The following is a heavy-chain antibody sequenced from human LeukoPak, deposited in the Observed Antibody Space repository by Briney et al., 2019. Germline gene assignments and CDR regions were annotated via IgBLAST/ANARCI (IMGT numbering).Heavy chain of an antibody. V-gene: IGHV3-30*04. J-gene: IGHJ6*02. D-gene: IGHD3-10*01. Sequence: PGRSLRLSCAASGFTFSSYAMHWVRQAPGKGLEGVAVISYDGSNKYYADSVKGRFTISRDNSKNTLYLQMNSLRAEDTAVYYCARDGSMVRGVYQHYYYYGMDVWGQGTTVTVSS. CDR2: ISYDGSNK. CDR1: GFTFSSYA. CDR3: ARDGSMVRGVYQHYYYYGMDV.